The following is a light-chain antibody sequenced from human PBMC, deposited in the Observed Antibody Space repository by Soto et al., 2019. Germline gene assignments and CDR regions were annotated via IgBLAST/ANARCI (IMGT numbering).Light chain of an antibody. V-gene: IGKV3-20*01. J-gene: IGKJ2*02. CDR2: GAS. CDR3: QQYDTSPGT. CDR1: QSVSRNF. Sequence: EIVLTQSPGTLSLSPGERATLSCRASQSVSRNFLAWYQQRPGQAPKLLISGASSRDAGIPDRFSGSGSGTDFTLTISRLEAEDFALYSCQQYDTSPGTFGQGTKLEIK.